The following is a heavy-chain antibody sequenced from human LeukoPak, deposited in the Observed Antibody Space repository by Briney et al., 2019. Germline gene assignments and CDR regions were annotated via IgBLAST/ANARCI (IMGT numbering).Heavy chain of an antibody. D-gene: IGHD5-18*01. V-gene: IGHV1-46*01. CDR2: INPSGGST. CDR1: GYTFTSYY. Sequence: ASVKVSCKASGYTFTSYYMQWVRQAPGQGLEWMGIINPSGGSTSYAQKFQGRVTMARDTSTSTVYMELSSLRSEDTAVCYCARARAWIQLWSIDYWGQGTLVTVSS. J-gene: IGHJ4*02. CDR3: ARARAWIQLWSIDY.